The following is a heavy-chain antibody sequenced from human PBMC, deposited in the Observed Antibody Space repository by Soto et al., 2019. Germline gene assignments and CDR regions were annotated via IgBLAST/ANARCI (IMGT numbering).Heavy chain of an antibody. CDR3: AKDERSFFISGWYCWFDP. Sequence: VQLLESGGVLVQPGGSLRLSCAASGFTFNTYAMGWVRQAPVKGLEWVSSISASGRNTYYADSVKGRFTISRDNSQSTLYLNINSLKDEDTAMYNCAKDERSFFISGWYCWFDPWGQGTLVTVSS. D-gene: IGHD6-13*01. CDR1: GFTFNTYA. V-gene: IGHV3-23*01. J-gene: IGHJ5*02. CDR2: ISASGRNT.